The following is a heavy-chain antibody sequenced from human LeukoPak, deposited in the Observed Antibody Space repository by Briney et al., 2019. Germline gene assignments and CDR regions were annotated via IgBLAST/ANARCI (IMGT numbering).Heavy chain of an antibody. J-gene: IGHJ4*02. V-gene: IGHV1-46*01. CDR2: INPSGGST. Sequence: VASVTVSCKASGYIFTSYYIHWVRQAPGQGLEWMGIINPSGGSTIYPQKFQGRVSMTRDTSTSTVYMELSSLRSEDTAVYYCARVPFLLSGFWDYWGQGTLVTVLS. D-gene: IGHD6-25*01. CDR3: ARVPFLLSGFWDY. CDR1: GYIFTSYY.